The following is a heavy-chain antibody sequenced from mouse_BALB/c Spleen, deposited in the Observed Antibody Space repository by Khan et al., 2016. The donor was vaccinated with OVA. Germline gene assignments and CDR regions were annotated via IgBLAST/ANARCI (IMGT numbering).Heavy chain of an antibody. CDR3: ARSYGSWAMDY. Sequence: VQLQQPGPSLVKPSQTLSLTCSVTGDSITSGFWNWIRKFPGNKFEYLGYITYSGNIYYNPSLKSRISITRDTSKSQYYLQLNSVTTEDTATYYCARSYGSWAMDYWGQGTSVTVSS. J-gene: IGHJ4*01. CDR1: GDSITSGF. V-gene: IGHV3-8*02. D-gene: IGHD1-1*01. CDR2: ITYSGNI.